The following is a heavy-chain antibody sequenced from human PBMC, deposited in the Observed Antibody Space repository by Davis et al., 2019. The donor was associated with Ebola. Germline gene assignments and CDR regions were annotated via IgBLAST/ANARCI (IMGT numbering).Heavy chain of an antibody. V-gene: IGHV3-13*01. Sequence: GESLKISCAASGFTFSSYDMHWVRQATGKGLEWFSAIGTAGDTYYPGSVKCRFTISRENAKNSLYLQMNSLRSEDTAVYYCARGPVVPAAPLRPYGMDVWGQGTTVTVSS. CDR3: ARGPVVPAAPLRPYGMDV. D-gene: IGHD2-2*01. CDR1: GFTFSSYD. CDR2: IGTAGDT. J-gene: IGHJ6*02.